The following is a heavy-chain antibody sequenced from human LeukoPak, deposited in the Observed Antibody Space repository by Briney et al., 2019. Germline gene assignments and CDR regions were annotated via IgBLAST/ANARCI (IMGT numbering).Heavy chain of an antibody. V-gene: IGHV3-21*01. J-gene: IGHJ4*02. CDR3: ARELLGRRAWDY. CDR1: GFTFSSYS. D-gene: IGHD1-26*01. CDR2: ISSSSSYI. Sequence: GGSLRLSCAASGFTFSSYSMNWVRLAPGKGLEWVSSISSSSSYIYYADSVKGRFTISRDNAKNSLYLQMNSLRAEDTAVYYCARELLGRRAWDYWGQGTLVTVSS.